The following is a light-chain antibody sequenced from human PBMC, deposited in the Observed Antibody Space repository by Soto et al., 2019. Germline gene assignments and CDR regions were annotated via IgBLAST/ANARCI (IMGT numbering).Light chain of an antibody. V-gene: IGKV1-39*01. CDR3: QQSYSTPLT. CDR2: AAS. J-gene: IGKJ4*01. Sequence: DILMTQSPSSLSATVADRVTITCRASQSNNNCLSWYQQKPGKAPKLLIYAASSLQSGVPSRFSGSGSGTDLTLTISSLQAEDFATYYCQQSYSTPLTFGGGTRVEIK. CDR1: QSNNNC.